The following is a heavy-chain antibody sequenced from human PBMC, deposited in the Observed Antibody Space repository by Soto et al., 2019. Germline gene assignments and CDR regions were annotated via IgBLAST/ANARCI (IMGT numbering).Heavy chain of an antibody. Sequence: ASVKVSCKASGYTFTSYGISWVRQAPGQGLEWMGWISAYNGNTNYAQKLQGRVTMTTDTSTSTAYMELRSLRSDDTAVYYCARDYKAAGILWFGELLTYYYGMDVWGQGTTVTVSS. CDR2: ISAYNGNT. CDR3: ARDYKAAGILWFGELLTYYYGMDV. J-gene: IGHJ6*02. CDR1: GYTFTSYG. V-gene: IGHV1-18*01. D-gene: IGHD3-10*01.